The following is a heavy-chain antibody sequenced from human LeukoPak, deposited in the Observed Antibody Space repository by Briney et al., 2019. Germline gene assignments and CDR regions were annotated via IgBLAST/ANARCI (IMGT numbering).Heavy chain of an antibody. J-gene: IGHJ5*02. V-gene: IGHV1-2*02. CDR2: INPNSGGT. CDR1: GYTFTGYY. CDR3: ARVGYCSSTSCSNWFDP. D-gene: IGHD2-2*01. Sequence: APVKVSCTASGYTFTGYYMHWVRQAPGQGLEWMGWINPNSGGTNYAQKFQGRVTMTRDTSISTAYMELSRLRSDDTAVYYCARVGYCSSTSCSNWFDPWGQGTLVTVSS.